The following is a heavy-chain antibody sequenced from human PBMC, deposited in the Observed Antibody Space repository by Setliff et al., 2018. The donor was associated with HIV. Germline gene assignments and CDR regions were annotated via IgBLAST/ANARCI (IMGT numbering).Heavy chain of an antibody. CDR1: GYNFDSFA. D-gene: IGHD3-16*01. CDR2: ISGYNGQT. J-gene: IGHJ4*02. CDR3: ARARYGGFDH. V-gene: IGHV1-18*01. Sequence: ASVKVSCKASGYNFDSFAVIWVRQAPGQGLEWMGWISGYNGQTKDAQRFQGRLIMTTDTATSTSYMEMRSLRSDDTAIYYCARARYGGFDHWGQGSLVTVSS.